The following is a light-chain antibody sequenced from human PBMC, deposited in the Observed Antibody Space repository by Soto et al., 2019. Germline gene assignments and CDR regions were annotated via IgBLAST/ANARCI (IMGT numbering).Light chain of an antibody. CDR3: HQYVSSWT. V-gene: IGKV3-20*01. J-gene: IGKJ1*01. CDR2: GAS. CDR1: QSVTSD. Sequence: IVLTQSPATLSLSPGERATLSCGASQSVTSDLAWYQLKPGQAPRLLIYGASTRATGIPDRFSGSGSGTDFTLTISRLEPEDFAVYYCHQYVSSWTFGQGTKVDIK.